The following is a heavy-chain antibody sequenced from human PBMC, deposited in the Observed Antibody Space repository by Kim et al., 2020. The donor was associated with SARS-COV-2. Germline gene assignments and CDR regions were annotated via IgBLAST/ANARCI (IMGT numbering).Heavy chain of an antibody. CDR2: ISGSGGST. CDR1: GFTFSSYA. Sequence: GGSLRLSCAASGFTFSSYAMSWVRQAPGKGLEWVSAISGSGGSTYYADSVKGRFTISRDNSKNTLYLQMNSLRAEDTAVYYCAKDLAVAGSGGGMDVWGQGTTVTVSS. J-gene: IGHJ6*02. V-gene: IGHV3-23*01. D-gene: IGHD6-19*01. CDR3: AKDLAVAGSGGGMDV.